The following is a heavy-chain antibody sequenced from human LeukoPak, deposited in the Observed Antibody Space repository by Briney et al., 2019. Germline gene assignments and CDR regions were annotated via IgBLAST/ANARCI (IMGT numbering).Heavy chain of an antibody. CDR1: GGSISSRTYS. J-gene: IGHJ5*02. D-gene: IGHD6-13*01. CDR3: ARLRSIAANPDWFDP. CDR2: IFYSGST. V-gene: IGHV4-39*01. Sequence: TDTLSLTCTVSGGSISSRTYSWGWTRQPPGKGLELIGSIFYSGSTYYNPSLKSRVTISVDTSKNQFSLKLSSVTAADTAVYFCARLRSIAANPDWFDPWGQGTLVTVSS.